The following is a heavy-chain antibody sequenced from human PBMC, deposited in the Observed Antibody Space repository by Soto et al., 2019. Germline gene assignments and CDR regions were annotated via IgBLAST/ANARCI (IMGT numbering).Heavy chain of an antibody. J-gene: IGHJ4*02. Sequence: QVHLVQSGAEVKKPGASVKVSCETSGYSFTSYAIHWVRQAPGQRPEWMGWINVGNTKSIYSQKLQGRVTITRDRSARTAYMDLSSLRFEDTAVYYCARAGYNSGWDYYVDYWGQGTLVTVSS. CDR3: ARAGYNSGWDYYVDY. V-gene: IGHV1-3*01. D-gene: IGHD6-19*01. CDR2: INVGNTKS. CDR1: GYSFTSYA.